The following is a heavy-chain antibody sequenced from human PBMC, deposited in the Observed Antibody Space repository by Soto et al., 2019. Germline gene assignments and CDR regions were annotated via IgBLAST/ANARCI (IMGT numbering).Heavy chain of an antibody. CDR1: GGSFSGYY. J-gene: IGHJ6*03. CDR3: ARIAARLGDYYYYYMDV. CDR2: INHSGST. D-gene: IGHD6-6*01. Sequence: PSETLSLTCAVYGGSFSGYYWSWIRQPPGKGLEWIGEINHSGSTNYNPSLKSRVTISVDTSKNQFSLKLSSVTAADTAVYYCARIAARLGDYYYYYMDVWGKGTTVTVS. V-gene: IGHV4-34*01.